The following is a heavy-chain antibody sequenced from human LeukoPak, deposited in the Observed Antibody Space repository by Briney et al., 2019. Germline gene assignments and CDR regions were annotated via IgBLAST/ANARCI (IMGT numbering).Heavy chain of an antibody. D-gene: IGHD2-15*01. CDR3: ASGGDTPYYYYYMDV. V-gene: IGHV4-39*01. CDR2: IYYSGST. CDR1: GGSISSSSYY. J-gene: IGHJ6*03. Sequence: SETLSLTCTASGGSISSSSYYWGWIRQPPGKGLEWIGSIYYSGSTYYNPSLKSRVTISVDTSKNQFSLKLSSVTAADTAVYYCASGGDTPYYYYYMDVWGKGTTVTVSS.